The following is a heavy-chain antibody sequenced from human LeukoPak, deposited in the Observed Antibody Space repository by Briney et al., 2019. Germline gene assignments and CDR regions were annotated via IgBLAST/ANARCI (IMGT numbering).Heavy chain of an antibody. CDR3: AGIDYYDSSGYYYVEDY. Sequence: GGSLRLSCAASGFTFSSYSMNWVRQAPGKGLEWVSSISSSSSYIYYADSVKGRFTISRDNAKNSLYLQMNSLRAEDTAVYYCAGIDYYDSSGYYYVEDYWGQGTLVTVSS. D-gene: IGHD3-22*01. CDR1: GFTFSSYS. J-gene: IGHJ4*02. V-gene: IGHV3-21*01. CDR2: ISSSSSYI.